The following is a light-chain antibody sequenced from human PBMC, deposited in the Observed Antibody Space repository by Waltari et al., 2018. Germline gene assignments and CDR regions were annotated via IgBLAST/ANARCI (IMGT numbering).Light chain of an antibody. V-gene: IGKV3-15*01. Sequence: EIVMTQSPATLSVSPGERATLSCRASQSVSSNLAWYQQKPGQAPRLLSYGASTRATGIPARFSGSGSGTDFTLTISSMQSEDFAVYYCQQYNNWPPITFGQGTRLEIK. CDR1: QSVSSN. CDR2: GAS. J-gene: IGKJ5*01. CDR3: QQYNNWPPIT.